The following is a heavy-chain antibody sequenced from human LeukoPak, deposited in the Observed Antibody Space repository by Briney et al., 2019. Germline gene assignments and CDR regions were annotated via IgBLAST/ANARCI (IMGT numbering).Heavy chain of an antibody. Sequence: GALRLSCAVSGFTFSSYAMSWVRQAPGKGLEWVSAISGSGGSTYYADSVKGRFTISRDNSKNTLYLQMNSLRAEDTAVYYCARDTLAGSSSWYYYYGMDVWGQGTTVTVSS. J-gene: IGHJ6*02. CDR1: GFTFSSYA. V-gene: IGHV3-23*01. D-gene: IGHD6-13*01. CDR3: ARDTLAGSSSWYYYYGMDV. CDR2: ISGSGGST.